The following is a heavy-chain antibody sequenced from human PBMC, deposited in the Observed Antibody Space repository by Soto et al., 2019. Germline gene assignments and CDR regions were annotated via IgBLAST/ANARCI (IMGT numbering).Heavy chain of an antibody. CDR1: GGSISSSSYY. Sequence: SETLSLTCTVSGGSISSSSYYWGWIRQPPGKGLEWIGSIYYSGSTYYNPSLKSRVTISVDTSKNQFSLKLSSVTAADTAVYYCARQEASGYFDYWGQGTLVTAPQ. V-gene: IGHV4-39*01. CDR3: ARQEASGYFDY. CDR2: IYYSGST. J-gene: IGHJ4*02.